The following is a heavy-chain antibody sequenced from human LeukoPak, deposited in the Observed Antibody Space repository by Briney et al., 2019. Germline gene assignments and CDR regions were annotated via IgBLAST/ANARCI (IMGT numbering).Heavy chain of an antibody. J-gene: IGHJ5*02. D-gene: IGHD3-10*01. V-gene: IGHV3-7*01. CDR3: AAWFGESVP. Sequence: GGSLRLSRAASGFTFTSAWMSWLRQTPEKGLEWVAHMNEDGSGRFYVDSAKGRFTISRDDTQNSVYLQMNSLRVEDTAVYYCAAWFGESVPWGQGTLVTVSS. CDR1: GFTFTSAW. CDR2: MNEDGSGR.